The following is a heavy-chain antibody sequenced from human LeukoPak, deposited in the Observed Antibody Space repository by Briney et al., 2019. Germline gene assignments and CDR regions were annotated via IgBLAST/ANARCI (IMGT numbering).Heavy chain of an antibody. J-gene: IGHJ4*02. V-gene: IGHV3-30*14. Sequence: GRSLTLSCAASGFTFSHYALHWVRQAPGKGLEWVAFISYDGSNKYYADSVKGRFTISRDNSKNTLYLQMNSLRTEDTAVYSCATTPSSGSFPYYFDYWGQGTLVTVSS. CDR2: ISYDGSNK. D-gene: IGHD1-26*01. CDR3: ATTPSSGSFPYYFDY. CDR1: GFTFSHYA.